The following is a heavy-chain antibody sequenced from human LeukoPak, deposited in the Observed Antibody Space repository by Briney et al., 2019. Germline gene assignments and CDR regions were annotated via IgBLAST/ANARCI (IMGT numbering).Heavy chain of an antibody. CDR3: AAQPDF. J-gene: IGHJ4*02. Sequence: PSETLSLTCTVSGGSISSSSYYWGWIRQPPGKGLEWIGSIYYSGSTYYNPSLKSRVTMSVDTSKNQFSLNLTSVTAADTAVYYCAAQPDFWGQGTLVTVSS. CDR2: IYYSGST. CDR1: GGSISSSSYY. V-gene: IGHV4-39*07.